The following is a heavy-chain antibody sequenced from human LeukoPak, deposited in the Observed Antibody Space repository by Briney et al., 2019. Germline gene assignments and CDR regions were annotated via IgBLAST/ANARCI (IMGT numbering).Heavy chain of an antibody. CDR1: GGSFSGYY. CDR2: INHSGNT. V-gene: IGHV4-34*01. D-gene: IGHD6-13*01. J-gene: IGHJ5*02. Sequence: SETLSLTCAVYGGSFSGYYWSWIRQARGKGLEWIGEINHSGNTNYNPSLKSRVTISLDTSKNQFSLKLSSVTAADTAVYYCARGRGSNWYWSNWFDPWGQGTLVTVSS. CDR3: ARGRGSNWYWSNWFDP.